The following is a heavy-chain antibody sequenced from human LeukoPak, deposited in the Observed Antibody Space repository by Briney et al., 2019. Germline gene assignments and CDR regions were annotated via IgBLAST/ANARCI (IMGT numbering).Heavy chain of an antibody. CDR1: GYNFTPYW. D-gene: IGHD2-8*01. V-gene: IGHV5-51*01. CDR2: IYPGDSDT. CDR3: ARHGGYCTNGVCYNPYYFDY. J-gene: IGHJ4*02. Sequence: GESLKISCKGSGYNFTPYWIVWVRQMPGKGLEWMGIIYPGDSDTRYSPSFQGQVTISADKSISTAYLQWSSLKASDTAMYYCARHGGYCTNGVCYNPYYFDYWGQGTLVTVSS.